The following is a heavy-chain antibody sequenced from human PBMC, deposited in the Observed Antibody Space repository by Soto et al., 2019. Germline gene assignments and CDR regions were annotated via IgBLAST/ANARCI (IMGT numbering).Heavy chain of an antibody. CDR2: ISAYNGNK. D-gene: IGHD6-13*01. Sequence: ASVKVSCKASGYTFTSYGISWVRQAPGQGLERMGWISAYNGNKKYAQKLQGRVTMTTDTSTSTAYMELRSLRSYDTAVYYCARDLGQQLFDFWGQGTLVTVSA. V-gene: IGHV1-18*01. J-gene: IGHJ5*01. CDR3: ARDLGQQLFDF. CDR1: GYTFTSYG.